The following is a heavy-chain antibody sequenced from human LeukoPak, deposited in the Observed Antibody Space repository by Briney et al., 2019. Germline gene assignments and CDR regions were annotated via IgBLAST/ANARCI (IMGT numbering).Heavy chain of an antibody. V-gene: IGHV1-2*04. Sequence: ASVKVSCKASGYTFTGYYMHWVRQAPGQGLEWMGWINPNSGGTNYAQKFQGWVTMTRDTSISTAYMELSRLRSDDTAVYYCARGAGAGTGNWFDPWGQGTLVTASS. J-gene: IGHJ5*02. D-gene: IGHD6-13*01. CDR1: GYTFTGYY. CDR2: INPNSGGT. CDR3: ARGAGAGTGNWFDP.